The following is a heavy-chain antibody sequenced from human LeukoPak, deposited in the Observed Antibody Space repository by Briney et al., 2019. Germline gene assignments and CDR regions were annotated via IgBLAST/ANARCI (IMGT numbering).Heavy chain of an antibody. CDR2: IKQDGSEK. V-gene: IGHV3-7*03. D-gene: IGHD3-22*01. J-gene: IGHJ3*02. CDR3: AKSWNYYDSSGDDALDI. CDR1: GFTFSSYW. Sequence: GGSLRLSCAASGFTFSSYWMSWVRQAPGKWLEWVANIKQDGSEKYYVDSVKGRFTISRDNAKNSLYLQINSLRVEDTAVYYCAKSWNYYDSSGDDALDIWGQGTMVTVSS.